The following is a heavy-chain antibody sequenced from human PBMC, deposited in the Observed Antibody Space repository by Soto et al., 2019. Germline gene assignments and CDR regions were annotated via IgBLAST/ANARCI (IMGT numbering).Heavy chain of an antibody. Sequence: SETLSLTCTVSGGSISSGDYYWSWIRQHPGKGLEWIGYIYYSGSSYYNTSLKSRVTISVDTSKNQFSLKLSSVTAADTAVYYCARAHYYSDSSGYFRYWGQGSLVTVS. CDR2: IYYSGSS. D-gene: IGHD3-22*01. V-gene: IGHV4-31*03. CDR1: GGSISSGDYY. J-gene: IGHJ4*02. CDR3: ARAHYYSDSSGYFRY.